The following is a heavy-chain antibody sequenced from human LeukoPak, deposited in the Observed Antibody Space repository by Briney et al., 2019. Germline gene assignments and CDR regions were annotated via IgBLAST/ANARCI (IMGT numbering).Heavy chain of an antibody. CDR2: INWNGGTT. Sequence: GGSLRLSCAASGFTFNDYGMSWVRQGPGKGLEWVSGINWNGGTTGYADSVRGRFTISRDNAKNSLYLQMSSLRAEDTALYYCARDKHYYDSSNYVWGQGTLVTVSS. J-gene: IGHJ4*02. CDR1: GFTFNDYG. CDR3: ARDKHYYDSSNYV. V-gene: IGHV3-20*04. D-gene: IGHD3-22*01.